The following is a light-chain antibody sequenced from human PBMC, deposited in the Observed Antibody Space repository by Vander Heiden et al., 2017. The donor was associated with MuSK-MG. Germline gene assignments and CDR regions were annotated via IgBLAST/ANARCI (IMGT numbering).Light chain of an antibody. CDR2: GAS. CDR3: QQDNDLST. J-gene: IGKJ1*01. V-gene: IGKV3-15*01. Sequence: EMVMTQSPATLSVSPGERATLSCRASQSVNTNLGWYQQKPGQAPRLLIYGASSRACGIPGRFSGSGCGTDFTLTSSSLQYEDFAFYYWQQDNDLSTFGQGTKVEIK. CDR1: QSVNTN.